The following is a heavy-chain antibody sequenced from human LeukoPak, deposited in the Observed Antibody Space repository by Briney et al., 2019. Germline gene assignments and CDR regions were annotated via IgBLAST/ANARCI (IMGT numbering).Heavy chain of an antibody. CDR2: IYYTGMT. V-gene: IGHV4-59*08. D-gene: IGHD2-8*01. Sequence: PSETLSLTCTVSGGSISNYFWSWIRQPPGKGLEWIGYIYYTGMTNSNPSLKSRVTISMDTSKNQFSLNLRSVTAADTAIYYCARHGRMVIMSKFSTGIDQWGQGTLVTVSS. CDR1: GGSISNYF. CDR3: ARHGRMVIMSKFSTGIDQ. J-gene: IGHJ4*02.